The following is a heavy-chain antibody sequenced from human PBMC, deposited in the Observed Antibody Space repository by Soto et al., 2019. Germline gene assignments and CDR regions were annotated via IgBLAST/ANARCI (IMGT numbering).Heavy chain of an antibody. Sequence: QMQLVQSGPEVKKPGTSVKVSCKASGFTFTSSAVQWVRQARGQRLEWIGWIVVGSGNTNYAQKFQERVTITRDMSTSTAYMELSSLRSEDTAVYYCAADIKGGRIRGVMTFDPWGQGTLVTVSS. CDR2: IVVGSGNT. D-gene: IGHD3-10*01. CDR3: AADIKGGRIRGVMTFDP. CDR1: GFTFTSSA. V-gene: IGHV1-58*01. J-gene: IGHJ5*02.